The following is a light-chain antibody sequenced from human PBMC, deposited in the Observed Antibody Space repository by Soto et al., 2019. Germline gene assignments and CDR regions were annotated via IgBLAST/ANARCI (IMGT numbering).Light chain of an antibody. J-gene: IGLJ1*01. CDR2: KNN. CDR1: RSNIGSNY. Sequence: QSVLTQSPSASGTPGQTVTISCSGSRSNIGSNYVSWYQQLPGTAPKLLIYKNNQRPSGVPDRFSGSKSGTSASLAISGLRSEDEAEYYCAGWDDRLSSSYVFGSGTKV. V-gene: IGLV1-47*01. CDR3: AGWDDRLSSSYV.